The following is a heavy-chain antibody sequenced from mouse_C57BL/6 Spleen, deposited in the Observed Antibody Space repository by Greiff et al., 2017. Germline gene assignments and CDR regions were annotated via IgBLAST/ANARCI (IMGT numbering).Heavy chain of an antibody. D-gene: IGHD2-4*01. Sequence: QVQLQQPGAELVKPEASVKLSCKASGYTFTSYWMHWVKQRPGQGLEWIGMIHPNSGSTNYNEKFKSKATLTVDKSSSTAYMQLSSLTSEDSAVYYCARSSDYDGYYYAMDYWGQGTSVTVSS. J-gene: IGHJ4*01. CDR2: IHPNSGST. V-gene: IGHV1-64*01. CDR1: GYTFTSYW. CDR3: ARSSDYDGYYYAMDY.